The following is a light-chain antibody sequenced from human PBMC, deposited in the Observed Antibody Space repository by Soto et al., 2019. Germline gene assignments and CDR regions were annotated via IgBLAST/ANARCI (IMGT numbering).Light chain of an antibody. J-gene: IGKJ1*01. Sequence: EIVLTQSPVTLSLSPGERATLSCRASESVNSAYLAWYQHRPAQAPRLLIYGASSRATGVPDRFSGSGSGTEFTLTITRVEPADFALYYCQQYGYSPWTFGLGTKVEIK. CDR2: GAS. V-gene: IGKV3-20*01. CDR3: QQYGYSPWT. CDR1: ESVNSAY.